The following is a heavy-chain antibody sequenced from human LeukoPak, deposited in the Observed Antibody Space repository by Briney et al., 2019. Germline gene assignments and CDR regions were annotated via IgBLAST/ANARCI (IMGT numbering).Heavy chain of an antibody. CDR2: ISYDGSNK. CDR1: GFTFSSYG. CDR3: ARDLGRVITRGYFDY. J-gene: IGHJ4*02. V-gene: IGHV3-30*03. D-gene: IGHD3-22*01. Sequence: GGSLRPSCAASGFTFSSYGMHWVRQAPGKGLEWVAVISYDGSNKYYADSVKGRFTISRDNSKNTLYLQMNSLRAEDTAVYYCARDLGRVITRGYFDYWGQGTLVTASS.